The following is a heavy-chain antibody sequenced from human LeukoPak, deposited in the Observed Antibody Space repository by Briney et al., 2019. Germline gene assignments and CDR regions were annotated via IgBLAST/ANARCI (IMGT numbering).Heavy chain of an antibody. CDR1: GASIGTSNNY. CDR2: IHYSGST. D-gene: IGHD6-19*01. J-gene: IGHJ4*02. Sequence: SETLFLTCTVSGASIGTSNNYWGWIRQPPGKGLEWIGGIHYSGSTYYDPSLKSRVTISMDTSRNQFSLRLNSVTAADTAVYYCARHGQWLVRLDYWGQGTLVTVSS. CDR3: ARHGQWLVRLDY. V-gene: IGHV4-39*01.